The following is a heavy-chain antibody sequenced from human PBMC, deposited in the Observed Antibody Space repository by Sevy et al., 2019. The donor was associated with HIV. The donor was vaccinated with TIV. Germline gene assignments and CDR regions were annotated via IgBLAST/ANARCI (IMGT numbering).Heavy chain of an antibody. J-gene: IGHJ3*01. D-gene: IGHD3-22*01. Sequence: GGSLRLSCAASGFTFNTHAMNWVRQAPGKGLEWVSSISGTGSHTYYAESVKGRFTISRDNSKNTLYLQMNSLRADDTAVYYCAKALNPALESMLEVLFRSLKGFDVWGQGTMVTVSS. CDR2: ISGTGSHT. CDR3: AKALNPALESMLEVLFRSLKGFDV. CDR1: GFTFNTHA. V-gene: IGHV3-23*01.